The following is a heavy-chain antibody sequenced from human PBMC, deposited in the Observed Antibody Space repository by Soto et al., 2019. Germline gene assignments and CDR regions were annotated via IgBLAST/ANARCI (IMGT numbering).Heavy chain of an antibody. CDR1: GYSFTSYW. CDR2: IYPGDSDT. V-gene: IGHV5-51*01. D-gene: IGHD3-10*01. Sequence: PGESLKISCKGSGYSFTSYWIGWVRQMPGKGLEWMGIIYPGDSDTRYSPSFQGQVTISADKSISTAYLQWGSLKASDTAMYYCARDGSGSYYTISNWFDPWGQGTLVTVSS. CDR3: ARDGSGSYYTISNWFDP. J-gene: IGHJ5*02.